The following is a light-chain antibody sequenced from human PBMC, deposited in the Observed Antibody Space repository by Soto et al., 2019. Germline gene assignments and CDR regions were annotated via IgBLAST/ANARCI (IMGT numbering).Light chain of an antibody. CDR3: LLYYGGAHV. CDR1: TGAVSSDHS. CDR2: GTS. V-gene: IGLV7-43*01. J-gene: IGLJ1*01. Sequence: QAVVTQEPSLTVTPGGTVTLTCASSTGAVSSDHSPNWIQQKPGQAPRTLIYGTSSKHSWTPARFSGSLLGGKPALTLSGVQAEDEAEYYCLLYYGGAHVFGTGTKLTVL.